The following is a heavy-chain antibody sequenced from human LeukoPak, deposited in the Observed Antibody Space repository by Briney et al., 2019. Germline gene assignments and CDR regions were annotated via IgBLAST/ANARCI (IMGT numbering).Heavy chain of an antibody. D-gene: IGHD6-13*01. J-gene: IGHJ4*02. CDR3: ARGGESSSWYYFDY. V-gene: IGHV1-46*01. CDR1: GYTFINYY. CDR2: INPSGGNT. Sequence: GASVKVSCEASGYTFINYYMHWVRQAPGQGLEWMGIINPSGGNTNYAQKFQGRVTMTRDTSTSTVYMELSSLRFEDTAVYYCARGGESSSWYYFDYWGQGTLVTVSS.